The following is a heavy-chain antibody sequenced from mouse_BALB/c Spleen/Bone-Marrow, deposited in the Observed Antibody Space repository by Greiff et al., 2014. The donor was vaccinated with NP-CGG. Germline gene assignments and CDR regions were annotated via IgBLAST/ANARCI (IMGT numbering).Heavy chain of an antibody. CDR3: APYYYGSSQFAY. V-gene: IGHV14-3*02. CDR1: GFNIKDTY. CDR2: IDPANGNT. Sequence: VQLKESGAELVKPGASVKLSCTASGFNIKDTYMHWVKQRPEQGLEWIGRIDPANGNTKYDPKFQGKATITADTSSNTAYLQLSSLTSEDTAVYYCAPYYYGSSQFAYWGQGTLATVSA. J-gene: IGHJ3*01. D-gene: IGHD1-1*01.